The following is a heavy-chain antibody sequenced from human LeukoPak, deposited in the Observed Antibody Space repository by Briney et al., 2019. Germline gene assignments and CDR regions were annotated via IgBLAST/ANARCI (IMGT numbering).Heavy chain of an antibody. V-gene: IGHV4-39*07. J-gene: IGHJ6*03. CDR1: GGSISSSSYY. CDR3: ARVLPYSNIPHTYHYYYMDV. CDR2: IYYSGST. Sequence: SETLSLTCTVSGGSISSSSYYWGWIRQPPGKGLEWIGSIYYSGSTYYNPSLKSRVTISVDTSKNQFSLKLSSVTAADTAVYYCARVLPYSNIPHTYHYYYMDVWGKGTTVTVSS. D-gene: IGHD4-11*01.